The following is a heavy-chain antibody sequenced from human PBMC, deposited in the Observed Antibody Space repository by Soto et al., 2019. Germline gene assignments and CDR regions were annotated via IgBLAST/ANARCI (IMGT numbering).Heavy chain of an antibody. Sequence: GGSLRLSCAASGIAVSLNYMSWVRQAPGKGLEWVSLISAGGITYYADSVRGRFTISRDSSKNTMYLQMNSLRAEDTAVYYCERSDSGRYPHGFDIWGQGTMVTVSS. CDR2: ISAGGIT. J-gene: IGHJ3*02. CDR1: GIAVSLNY. D-gene: IGHD1-26*01. CDR3: ERSDSGRYPHGFDI. V-gene: IGHV3-53*01.